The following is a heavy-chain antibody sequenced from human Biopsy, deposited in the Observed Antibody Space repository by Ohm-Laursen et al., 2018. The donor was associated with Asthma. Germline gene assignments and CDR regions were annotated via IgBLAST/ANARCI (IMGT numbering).Heavy chain of an antibody. CDR3: ARGPNYHGSGRAPIGMDV. CDR2: IYYTGSD. V-gene: IGHV4-61*01. CDR1: GGSVSTGSYY. Sequence: GTLSLTCTVSGGSVSTGSYYWSWIRQPPGKGLEWLGYIYYTGSDNYNPSLKSRVTISVDTSKNQFSLRLNSVTAADTAVYYCARGPNYHGSGRAPIGMDVWGQGTTVNVSS. J-gene: IGHJ6*02. D-gene: IGHD3-10*01.